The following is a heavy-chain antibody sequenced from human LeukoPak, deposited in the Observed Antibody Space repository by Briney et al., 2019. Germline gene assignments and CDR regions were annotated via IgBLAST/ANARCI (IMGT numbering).Heavy chain of an antibody. CDR1: GGSISNYY. V-gene: IGHV4-59*01. D-gene: IGHD3-9*01. CDR2: VYYSGTT. J-gene: IGHJ6*02. Sequence: SETLSLTCTVSGGSISNYYWSWIRQSPEKGLEWIGYVYYSGTTNYNPSLKSRVTISVDTSKNQFSLKLNSVTAADTAVYYCARPLVTLKDYYYGMDVWGQGTTVTVS. CDR3: ARPLVTLKDYYYGMDV.